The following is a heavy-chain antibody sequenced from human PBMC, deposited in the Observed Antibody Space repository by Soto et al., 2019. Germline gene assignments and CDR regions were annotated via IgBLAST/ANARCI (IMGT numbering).Heavy chain of an antibody. D-gene: IGHD3-10*01. Sequence: SETLSLTCSVSGGSIGNYYWSWIRQPPGKGLEWIGFIYHSESTNYNPSLKSRVTISVDTSKNQFSLKLSSVTAADTAVYYCARVWGGGFDFWGQGTMVTVSS. J-gene: IGHJ3*01. CDR1: GGSIGNYY. CDR3: ARVWGGGFDF. V-gene: IGHV4-59*01. CDR2: IYHSEST.